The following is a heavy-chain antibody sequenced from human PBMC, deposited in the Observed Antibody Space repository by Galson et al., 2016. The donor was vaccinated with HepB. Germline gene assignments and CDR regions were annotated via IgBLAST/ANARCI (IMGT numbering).Heavy chain of an antibody. CDR3: AKDLFGDYGGRFDS. J-gene: IGHJ4*02. Sequence: SVKVSCKASGYTFSFYYMHWVRQAPGQGLEWMGIINPTGGNFTSYAQKFQGRVTMTRDTSTSTVYMELSSLRPEDTAVYYCAKDLFGDYGGRFDSWGQGTLVTVSS. V-gene: IGHV1-46*01. CDR2: INPTGGNFT. CDR1: GYTFSFYY. D-gene: IGHD4-23*01.